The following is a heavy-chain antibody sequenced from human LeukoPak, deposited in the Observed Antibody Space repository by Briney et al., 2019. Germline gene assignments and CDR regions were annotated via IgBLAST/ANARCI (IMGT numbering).Heavy chain of an antibody. CDR1: GYTFTGYY. CDR2: INPNSGGT. J-gene: IGHJ3*02. V-gene: IGHV1-2*04. Sequence: ASVKVSCKASGYTFTGYYMHWVRQAPGQGLEWMGWINPNSGGTNYAQKFQGWVTMTRDTSINTAYMELSRLRSDDTAVYYCARERGYSYGHEDAFDIWGQGTMVTVSS. CDR3: ARERGYSYGHEDAFDI. D-gene: IGHD5-18*01.